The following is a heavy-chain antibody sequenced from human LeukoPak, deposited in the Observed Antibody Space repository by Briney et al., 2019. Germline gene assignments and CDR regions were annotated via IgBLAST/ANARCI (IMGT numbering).Heavy chain of an antibody. Sequence: HAGGSLRLSCAASGFTFSSYAIHWVRQAPGKGLEWVAVISYDGSNKYYADSVKGRFTISRDNSKNTLYLQMNSLRAEDTAVYYCARDRGVQLWLINYYGMDVWGQGTTVTVSS. D-gene: IGHD5-18*01. V-gene: IGHV3-30-3*01. CDR3: ARDRGVQLWLINYYGMDV. J-gene: IGHJ6*02. CDR2: ISYDGSNK. CDR1: GFTFSSYA.